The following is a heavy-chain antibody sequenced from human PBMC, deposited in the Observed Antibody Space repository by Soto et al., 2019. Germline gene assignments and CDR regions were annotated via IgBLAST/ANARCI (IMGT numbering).Heavy chain of an antibody. CDR3: AGSRGVPDYYYYMDV. V-gene: IGHV1-69*02. J-gene: IGHJ6*03. CDR2: IIPILGIA. D-gene: IGHD3-10*01. CDR1: GGTFSSYT. Sequence: ASVKVSCKASGGTFSSYTISWVRQAPGQGLEWMGRIIPILGIANYAQKFQGRVTITADKSTSTAYMELSSLRSEDTAVYYCAGSRGVPDYYYYMDVWGKGTTVTVSS.